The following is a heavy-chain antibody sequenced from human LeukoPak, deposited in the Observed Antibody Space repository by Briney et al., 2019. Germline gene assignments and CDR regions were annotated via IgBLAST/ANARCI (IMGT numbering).Heavy chain of an antibody. CDR3: TRSTHSIRAAGGFDY. V-gene: IGHV4-38-2*02. D-gene: IGHD6-13*01. CDR2: MHHSGST. J-gene: IGHJ4*02. CDR1: GYSISNNYY. Sequence: SETLSLTCNVSGYSISNNYYWGWIRPPPGKGLEWIGSMHHSGSTFISLSLNSRVTISMQTSKNQFSLKLGSVTAADTAVYYCTRSTHSIRAAGGFDYWGQGTLVTVSS.